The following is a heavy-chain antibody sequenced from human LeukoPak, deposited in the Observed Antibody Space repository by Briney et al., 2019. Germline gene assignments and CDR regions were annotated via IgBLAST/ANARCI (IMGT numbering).Heavy chain of an antibody. V-gene: IGHV3-7*01. CDR3: ARDSGMVRGVIIYYFDY. CDR1: GFTFSSYA. J-gene: IGHJ4*02. Sequence: GGSLRLSCAASGFTFSSYAMSWVRQAPGKGLEWVANIKQDGSEKYYVDSVKGRFTISRDNAKNSLYLQMNSLRAEDTAVYYCARDSGMVRGVIIYYFDYWGQGTLVTVSS. CDR2: IKQDGSEK. D-gene: IGHD3-10*01.